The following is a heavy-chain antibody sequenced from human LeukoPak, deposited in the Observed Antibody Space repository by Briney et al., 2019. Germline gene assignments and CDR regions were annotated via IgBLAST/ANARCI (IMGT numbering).Heavy chain of an antibody. Sequence: GGSLRLSCAASAFSFSSHWMDWVRQAPGKGLVWVSRISSDGSSTYYADSVEGRFTISRDNAKNTLYLQMNSLRAEDTAVYYCARVRSGYYFVYWGQGTLVTVSS. V-gene: IGHV3-74*01. CDR2: ISSDGSST. CDR1: AFSFSSHW. J-gene: IGHJ4*02. CDR3: ARVRSGYYFVY. D-gene: IGHD2-21*01.